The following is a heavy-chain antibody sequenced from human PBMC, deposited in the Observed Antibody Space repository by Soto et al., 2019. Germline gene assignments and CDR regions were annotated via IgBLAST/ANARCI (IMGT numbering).Heavy chain of an antibody. CDR2: ISYDGNNK. CDR1: GFTFSTYA. CDR3: ARSYKSGWYYFDY. J-gene: IGHJ4*02. V-gene: IGHV3-30-3*01. D-gene: IGHD6-19*01. Sequence: QVQLVESGGGVVQPGRSLRLSCAASGFTFSTYAIHWVRQAPGKGLEWEAFISYDGNNKNYADSVKGRFTISRDNSKNTVYLQMNSLTAEDTAVYYCARSYKSGWYYFDYWGQGTLVTVSS.